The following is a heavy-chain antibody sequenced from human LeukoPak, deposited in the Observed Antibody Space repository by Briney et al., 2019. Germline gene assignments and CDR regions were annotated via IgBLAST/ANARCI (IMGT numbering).Heavy chain of an antibody. CDR1: GGTFSSYA. CDR3: ARGGELLKPHFDY. CDR2: IIPIFGTA. Sequence: ASVKVSCKASGGTFSSYAISWVRQAPGQGLEWMGGIIPIFGTANYAQKFQGRVTITTDESTSTAYMELSSLRSEDTAVYYCARGGELLKPHFDYWGQGTLVTVSS. V-gene: IGHV1-69*05. D-gene: IGHD1-26*01. J-gene: IGHJ4*02.